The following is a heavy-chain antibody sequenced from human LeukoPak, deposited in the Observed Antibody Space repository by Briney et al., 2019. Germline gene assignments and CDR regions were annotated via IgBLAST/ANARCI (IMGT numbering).Heavy chain of an antibody. J-gene: IGHJ4*02. V-gene: IGHV4-30-4*08. CDR1: GGSISSDDYY. Sequence: SQTLSLTCTVSGGSISSDDYYWSWIRQPPGKGLEWIGYIYYSGSTYYNPSLKSRVTISVDTSKNQFSLKLSSVTAADTAVDYCAREGSRWYYFDYWGQGTLVTVSS. CDR3: AREGSRWYYFDY. D-gene: IGHD6-13*01. CDR2: IYYSGST.